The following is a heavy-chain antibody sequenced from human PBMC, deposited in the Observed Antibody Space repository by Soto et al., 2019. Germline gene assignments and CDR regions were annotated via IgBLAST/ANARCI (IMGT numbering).Heavy chain of an antibody. CDR2: INHSGST. D-gene: IGHD3-10*01. CDR1: GGSFSGYY. CDR3: ARLQGMVRGVILNYYGMDV. V-gene: IGHV4-34*01. J-gene: IGHJ6*02. Sequence: LTCAVYGGSFSGYYWSWIRQPPGKGLEWIGEINHSGSTNYNPSLKSRVTISVDTSKNQFSLKLSSVTAADTAVYYCARLQGMVRGVILNYYGMDVWGQGTTVTVSS.